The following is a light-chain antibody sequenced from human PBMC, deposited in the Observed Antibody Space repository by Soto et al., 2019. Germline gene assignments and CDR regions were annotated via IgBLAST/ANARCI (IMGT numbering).Light chain of an antibody. CDR2: GAS. V-gene: IGKV3-20*01. J-gene: IGKJ5*01. Sequence: EIVLTHSPATLSLSPWERATLSCRASQRVSRSYLAWYQQKPGQAPRLXSYGASSRATDIPDRFSGSGSGTEFTLTISRLQPEDFAVYYCQQYGSSSITFGQGTRLEIK. CDR1: QRVSRSY. CDR3: QQYGSSSIT.